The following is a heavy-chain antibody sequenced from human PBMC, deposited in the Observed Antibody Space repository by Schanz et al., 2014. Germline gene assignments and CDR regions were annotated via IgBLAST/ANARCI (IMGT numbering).Heavy chain of an antibody. CDR3: ARPRFDYGEVDY. CDR2: IWNNGVTK. J-gene: IGHJ4*02. Sequence: VQLVESGGGVVQPGRSLRLSCAASGFIFSSYGLHWVRQAPGKGLEWVAVIWNNGVTKYYADSVRGRFTISRDRFQNTLYLRMSSLRAEDTAVYYCARPRFDYGEVDYWGQGTLXTVSS. V-gene: IGHV3-33*01. CDR1: GFIFSSYG. D-gene: IGHD4-17*01.